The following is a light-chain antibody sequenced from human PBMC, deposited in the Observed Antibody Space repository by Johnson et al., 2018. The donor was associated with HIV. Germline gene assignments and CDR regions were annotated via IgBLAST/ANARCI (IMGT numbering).Light chain of an antibody. CDR1: ICNIGDNY. CDR3: GTWDSSLSAEV. CDR2: DNN. J-gene: IGLJ1*01. Sequence: QSVLTQPPLVSAAPGQKVTISCSGSICNIGDNYISWHQQLPGTAPKLLIYDNNNRPSGIPDRFSGSKSGTSATLGITGLQTGDEADYYCGTWDSSLSAEVFGTGTKVTVL. V-gene: IGLV1-51*01.